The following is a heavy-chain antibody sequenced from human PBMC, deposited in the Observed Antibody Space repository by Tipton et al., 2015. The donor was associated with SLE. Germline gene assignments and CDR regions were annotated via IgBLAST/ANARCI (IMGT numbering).Heavy chain of an antibody. J-gene: IGHJ4*02. CDR2: IYYSGST. CDR1: GGSISSSSYY. Sequence: TLSLTCTVSGGSISSSSYYWGWIRQPPGKGLEWIGSIYYSGSTYYNPSLKSRVTISVDTSKNQFSLKLSSVTAADTAVYYCARGHYYDSSGYFDYWGQGTLVTVSS. CDR3: ARGHYYDSSGYFDY. V-gene: IGHV4-39*07. D-gene: IGHD3-22*01.